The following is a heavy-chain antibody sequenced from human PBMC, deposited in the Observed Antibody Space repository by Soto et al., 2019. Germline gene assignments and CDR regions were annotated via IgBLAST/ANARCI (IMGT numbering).Heavy chain of an antibody. Sequence: GGSLRLSCAASGFTFSNYWMSWVRQAPGKGLEWVSAISGSGGSTYYADSVKGRFTISRDNSKNTLYLQMNSLRAEDTAVYYCANGVYDYVWGSYRSYKFDYWGQGTLVTVSS. V-gene: IGHV3-23*01. CDR3: ANGVYDYVWGSYRSYKFDY. CDR2: ISGSGGST. D-gene: IGHD3-16*02. J-gene: IGHJ4*02. CDR1: GFTFSNYW.